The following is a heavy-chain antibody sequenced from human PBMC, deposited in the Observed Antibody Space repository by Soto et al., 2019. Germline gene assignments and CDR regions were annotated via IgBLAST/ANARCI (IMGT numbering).Heavy chain of an antibody. CDR2: IIPIFGTA. V-gene: IGHV1-69*06. Sequence: SVKVSCQASGCTFSSYAISWVRQAPGQGLEWMGGIIPIFGTANYAQKFKGRVTITEDTSTDTALMELSSLKSEDTAVDYCAAYDSGGYYYGFDYWGQGTLVTVSS. CDR1: GCTFSSYA. CDR3: AAYDSGGYYYGFDY. J-gene: IGHJ4*02. D-gene: IGHD3-22*01.